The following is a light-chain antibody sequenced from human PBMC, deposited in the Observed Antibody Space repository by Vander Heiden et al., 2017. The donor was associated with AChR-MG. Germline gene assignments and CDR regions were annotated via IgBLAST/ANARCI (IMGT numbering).Light chain of an antibody. Sequence: QSALTPPASVSGSPRQSITISWTGTSIGGGNYDLCSWQKQHPGKAPNLMIYEVRERAAGVSNRGSGSKSGNTASMTSSGLEDEDGDDYYCCYDGRSRLVFGGGTKVTVL. CDR1: SIGGGNYDL. CDR3: CYDGRSRLV. CDR2: EVR. J-gene: IGLJ3*02. V-gene: IGLV2-23*02.